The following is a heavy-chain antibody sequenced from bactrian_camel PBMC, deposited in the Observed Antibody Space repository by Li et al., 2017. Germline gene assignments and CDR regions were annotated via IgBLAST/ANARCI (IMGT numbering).Heavy chain of an antibody. V-gene: IGHV3S54*01. Sequence: VQLVESGGGSVQAGGSLRLSCAASVSAYRFRTNCIGWFRQVPGKEREGVAAIMILGGTTYYADSVKGRFTISQDNAKNTVYLQVNSLKPDDTAMYYCAARTDSDCGIWHLATAGYFRYWGQGTQVTVS. CDR3: AARTDSDCGIWHLATAGYFRY. D-gene: IGHD2*01. J-gene: IGHJ4*01. CDR1: VSAYRFRTNC. CDR2: IMILGGTT.